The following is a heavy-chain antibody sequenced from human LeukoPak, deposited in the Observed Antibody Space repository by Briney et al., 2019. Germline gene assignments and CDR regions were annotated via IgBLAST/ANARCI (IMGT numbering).Heavy chain of an antibody. D-gene: IGHD1-7*01. V-gene: IGHV1-3*01. CDR3: ARGWNYVRDNWFDP. CDR2: INAGNGNA. CDR1: GYTFTIYA. Sequence: ASVKVSCKASGYTFTIYAMHWVRQAPGQRLEWMGWINAGNGNAKYSQKFQGRVTITRDTSASTAYMELSSLRSEDTAVYYCARGWNYVRDNWFDPWGQGTLVTVSS. J-gene: IGHJ5*02.